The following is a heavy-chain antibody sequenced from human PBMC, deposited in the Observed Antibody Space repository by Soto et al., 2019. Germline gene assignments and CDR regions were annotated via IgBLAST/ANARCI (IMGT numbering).Heavy chain of an antibody. Sequence: QVQLVESGGGVVQPGRSLRLSCAASGFTFNGFAMHRVRQAPGKGLEWVALISYDGRNKYYADSVKGRFTISRDTSKNTLFLQMNSLRADDTAVYYCARDPFDSSGHEDYWGQGTLVTVSS. CDR2: ISYDGRNK. J-gene: IGHJ4*02. V-gene: IGHV3-30*04. CDR3: ARDPFDSSGHEDY. D-gene: IGHD3-22*01. CDR1: GFTFNGFA.